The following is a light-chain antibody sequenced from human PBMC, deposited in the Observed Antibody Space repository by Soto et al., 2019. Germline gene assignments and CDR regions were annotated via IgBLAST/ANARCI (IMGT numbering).Light chain of an antibody. CDR1: SSDIGGYTY. V-gene: IGLV2-11*01. CDR3: CSSGGSPTYV. Sequence: QSALAQPRSVSGSPGQSVTISCTGTSSDIGGYTYVSWYQQHPGKAPKVIIYEVNKRPSGVSNRFSGSKSGNTASLTISGLKVEDEADYYCCSSGGSPTYVFGTGTKVTVL. J-gene: IGLJ1*01. CDR2: EVN.